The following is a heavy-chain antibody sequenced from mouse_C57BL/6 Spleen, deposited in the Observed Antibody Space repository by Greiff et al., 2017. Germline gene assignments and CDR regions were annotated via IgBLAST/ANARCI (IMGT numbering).Heavy chain of an antibody. Sequence: VQLKESGGGLVKPGGSLKLSCAASGFTFSSYTMSWVRQTPEKRLEWVATISGGGGNTYYPDSVKGRFTISRDNAKNTLYLQMSSLRSEDTALYYCARQTAHYAMDYWGQGTSVTVSA. V-gene: IGHV5-9*01. D-gene: IGHD3-2*01. CDR3: ARQTAHYAMDY. CDR1: GFTFSSYT. CDR2: ISGGGGNT. J-gene: IGHJ4*01.